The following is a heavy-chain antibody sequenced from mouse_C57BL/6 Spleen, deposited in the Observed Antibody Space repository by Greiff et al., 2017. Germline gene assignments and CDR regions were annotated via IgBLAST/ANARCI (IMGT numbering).Heavy chain of an antibody. D-gene: IGHD2-1*01. CDR1: GYTFTSYW. V-gene: IGHV1-69*01. J-gene: IGHJ3*01. CDR2: IDPSDSYT. CDR3: TLYGNYSFAY. Sequence: QVQLQQPGAELVMPGASVKLSCKASGYTFTSYWLHWVKQRPGQGLEWIGEIDPSDSYTNYNQKFKGKSTLTVDKSSRTAYMQLSSLTSEDSAVYYCTLYGNYSFAYWGQGALVTVSA.